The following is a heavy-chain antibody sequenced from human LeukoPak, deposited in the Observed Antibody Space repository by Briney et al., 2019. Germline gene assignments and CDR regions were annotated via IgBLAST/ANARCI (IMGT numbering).Heavy chain of an antibody. D-gene: IGHD1-26*01. V-gene: IGHV4-39*07. Sequence: SETLSLTCAVSGGSISSNSYYWGWIRQPPGKGLEWIGSIYYSGSTYYYPSLKSRVTISVDTSKNQFSLKLSSVTAADTAVYYCARGEGYYYYMDVWGKGTTVTVSS. CDR2: IYYSGST. CDR1: GGSISSNSYY. J-gene: IGHJ6*03. CDR3: ARGEGYYYYMDV.